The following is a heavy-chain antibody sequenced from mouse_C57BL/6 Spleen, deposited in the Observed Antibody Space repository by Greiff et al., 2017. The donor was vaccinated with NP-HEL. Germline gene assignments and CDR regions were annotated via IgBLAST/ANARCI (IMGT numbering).Heavy chain of an antibody. CDR3: ARAGTYFDV. J-gene: IGHJ1*03. CDR2: ISDGGSYT. Sequence: EVKLVESGGGLVKPGGSLKLSCAASGFTFSSYAMSWVRQTPEKRLEWVATISDGGSYTYYPDNVKGRFTLTRDNAKNNLYRQMSHLKSEDTAMYYCARAGTYFDVWGTGTTVTVSS. V-gene: IGHV5-4*03. CDR1: GFTFSSYA. D-gene: IGHD4-1*01.